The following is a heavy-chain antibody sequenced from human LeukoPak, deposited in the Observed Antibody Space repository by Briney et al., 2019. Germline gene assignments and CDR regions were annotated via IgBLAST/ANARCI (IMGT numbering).Heavy chain of an antibody. Sequence: SETLSLTCTVSGGSIRSYYWSWIRQPAGKGLEWIGRIYTSGSTNYNPSLKSRVTMSVDTSKNQFSLKLSSVTAADTAVYYCAREGSVLLWFGDLATGAFDIWGQGTMVTVSS. CDR2: IYTSGST. D-gene: IGHD3-10*01. J-gene: IGHJ3*02. V-gene: IGHV4-4*07. CDR1: GGSIRSYY. CDR3: AREGSVLLWFGDLATGAFDI.